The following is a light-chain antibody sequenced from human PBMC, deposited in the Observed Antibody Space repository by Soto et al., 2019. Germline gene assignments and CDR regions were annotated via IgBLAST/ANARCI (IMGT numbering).Light chain of an antibody. V-gene: IGKV1-27*01. J-gene: IGKJ1*01. Sequence: DIQMTQSPSSLSASVGDQVTITCRANQGISTYLAWYQQKPGTAPKLLIYAASTLQSGVPSRFSGSGSGTAFTPTISSLQPEDVATYYCQKYYSAPWTFGQGTKVEIK. CDR2: AAS. CDR3: QKYYSAPWT. CDR1: QGISTY.